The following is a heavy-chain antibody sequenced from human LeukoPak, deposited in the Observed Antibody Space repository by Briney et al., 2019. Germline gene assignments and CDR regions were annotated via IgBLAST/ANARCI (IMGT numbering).Heavy chain of an antibody. V-gene: IGHV1-69*05. D-gene: IGHD1-26*01. CDR1: GGTFSSYA. CDR2: IIPIFGTA. CDR3: AKAAGATIPLDY. Sequence: SSVKVSCKASGGTFSSYAISWVRQAPGQGLEWMGGIIPIFGTANYAQKFQGRVTITTDESTSTAYMELSSLRSDDTAVYYCAKAAGATIPLDYWGQGTLVTVSS. J-gene: IGHJ4*02.